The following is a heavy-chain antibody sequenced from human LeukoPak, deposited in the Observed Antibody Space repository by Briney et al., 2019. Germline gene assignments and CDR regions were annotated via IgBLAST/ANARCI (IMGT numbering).Heavy chain of an antibody. D-gene: IGHD4-23*01. CDR2: INWNGYSI. Sequence: GRSLRLSCAVSGFTFNVYAMHCARQAPGNGLQWVAIINWNGYSIDYADSVKGRFTISRDSAKTSLYLQMDRLRPEDTALYYCAKDIDTGGNSGSGFDHWGQGTLVTVSS. V-gene: IGHV3-9*01. CDR3: AKDIDTGGNSGSGFDH. J-gene: IGHJ4*02. CDR1: GFTFNVYA.